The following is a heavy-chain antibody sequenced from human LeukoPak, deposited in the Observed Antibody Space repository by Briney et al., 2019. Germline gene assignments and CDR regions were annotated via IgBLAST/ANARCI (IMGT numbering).Heavy chain of an antibody. CDR3: ASLRRRDGYNFPPFDY. CDR1: GGSISSSSDY. J-gene: IGHJ4*02. D-gene: IGHD5-24*01. Sequence: SETLSLTCTVSGGSISSSSDYWGWIRQPPGKGLEWIGSIYYSGSTYYNPSLKSRVTISVDTSKNQFSLKLSSVTAADTAVYYCASLRRRDGYNFPPFDYWGQGTLVTVSS. V-gene: IGHV4-39*01. CDR2: IYYSGST.